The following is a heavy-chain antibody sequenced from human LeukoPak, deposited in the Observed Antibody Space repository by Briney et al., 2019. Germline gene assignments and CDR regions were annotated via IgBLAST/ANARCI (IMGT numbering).Heavy chain of an antibody. CDR2: INPGGSSI. CDR3: ARSNQADDY. V-gene: IGHV3-74*01. D-gene: IGHD1-14*01. J-gene: IGHJ4*02. CDR1: GFTFSSHW. Sequence: PGRSLRLSCAASGFTFSSHWMHWVRQVPGKGLVWVARINPGGSSITYADSVKGRFTISRDNAKNTLYLQMDGLRAEDTGVYYCARSNQADDYWGQGTLVTVSS.